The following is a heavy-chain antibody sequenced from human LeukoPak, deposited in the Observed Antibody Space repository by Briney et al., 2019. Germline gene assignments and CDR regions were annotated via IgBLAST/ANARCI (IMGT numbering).Heavy chain of an antibody. CDR2: IYYSGST. Sequence: PSETLSLTCTVSGGSISSSSYYWGWIRQPPGKGLEWIGSIYYSGSTYYNPSLKSRVTISVDTSKNQFSLKLSSVTAADTAVYYCARSYSSTWTLNYWGQGTLVTVSS. J-gene: IGHJ4*02. V-gene: IGHV4-39*01. CDR1: GGSISSSSYY. D-gene: IGHD6-13*01. CDR3: ARSYSSTWTLNY.